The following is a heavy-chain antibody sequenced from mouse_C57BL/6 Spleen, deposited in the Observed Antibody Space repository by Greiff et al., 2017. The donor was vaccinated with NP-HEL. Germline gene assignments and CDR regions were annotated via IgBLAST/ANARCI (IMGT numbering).Heavy chain of an antibody. D-gene: IGHD1-1*01. CDR3: AGNYYGSSYEGAMDY. CDR2: INPGSGGT. CDR1: GYAFTNYL. V-gene: IGHV1-54*01. J-gene: IGHJ4*01. Sequence: VQLQQSGAELVRPGTSVKVSCKASGYAFTNYLIEWVKQRPGQGLEWIGVINPGSGGTNYNEKFKGKATLTADKSSSTAYMQLSSLTSEDSAVYFCAGNYYGSSYEGAMDYWGQGTSVTVSS.